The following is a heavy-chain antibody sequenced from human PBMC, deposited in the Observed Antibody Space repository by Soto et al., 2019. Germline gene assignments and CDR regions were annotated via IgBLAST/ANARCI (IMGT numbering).Heavy chain of an antibody. D-gene: IGHD1-26*01. CDR3: AKEPEKSGSYHSGLFDY. CDR2: ISGSGGST. CDR1: GFTFSSYA. Sequence: GGSLRLSCAASGFTFSSYAMSWVRQAPGKGLEWVSAISGSGGSTYYADSVKGRFTISRDNSKNTLYLQMNSLRAEDTAVYYCAKEPEKSGSYHSGLFDYWGQGTLVTVSS. V-gene: IGHV3-23*01. J-gene: IGHJ4*02.